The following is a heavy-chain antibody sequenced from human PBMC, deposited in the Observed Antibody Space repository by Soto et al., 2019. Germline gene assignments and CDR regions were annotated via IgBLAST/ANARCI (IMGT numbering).Heavy chain of an antibody. CDR2: INHSGST. CDR1: GGSFSGYY. CDR3: ARWSRYFDWYRVRDYYMDV. Sequence: SETLSLTCAVYGGSFSGYYWSWIRQPPGKGLEWIGEINHSGSTNYNPSLKSRVTISVDTSKNQFSLKLSSVTAADTAVYYCARWSRYFDWYRVRDYYMDVWGKGTTVTVS. J-gene: IGHJ6*03. V-gene: IGHV4-34*01. D-gene: IGHD3-9*01.